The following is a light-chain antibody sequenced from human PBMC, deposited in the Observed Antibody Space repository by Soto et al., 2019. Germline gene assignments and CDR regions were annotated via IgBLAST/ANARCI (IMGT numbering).Light chain of an antibody. Sequence: QSVLTQPASVSGSPGQSVSIACTGTSSDIGTYKYVSWYQQHPGKAPKLMIYEVSNRPSGVSDRFSGSKSGNTASLTISGLQPEDEADYYCISYTSGTTLYVFGTGTKV. J-gene: IGLJ1*01. V-gene: IGLV2-14*01. CDR2: EVS. CDR3: ISYTSGTTLYV. CDR1: SSDIGTYKY.